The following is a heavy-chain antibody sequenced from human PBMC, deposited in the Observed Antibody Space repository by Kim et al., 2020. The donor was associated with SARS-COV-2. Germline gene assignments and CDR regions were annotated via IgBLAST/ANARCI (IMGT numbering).Heavy chain of an antibody. CDR3: AKTPMRRAAAGTWPY. Sequence: GGSLRLSCAASGFTFSSYAMSWVRRAPGKGLEWVSAISGSGGSTYYADSVKGRFTISRDNSKNTLYLQMNSLRAEDTAVYYCAKTPMRRAAAGTWPYWGQGTLVTVSS. D-gene: IGHD6-13*01. CDR1: GFTFSSYA. J-gene: IGHJ4*02. V-gene: IGHV3-23*01. CDR2: ISGSGGST.